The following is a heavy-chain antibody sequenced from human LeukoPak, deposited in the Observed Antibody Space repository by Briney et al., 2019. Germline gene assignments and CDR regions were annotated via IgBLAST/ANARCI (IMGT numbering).Heavy chain of an antibody. D-gene: IGHD3-16*02. Sequence: PGGSLRLSCAASGFTFSSYSMNWVRQAPGKGLEWVSSISSSSSYIYYADSVKGRFTISRDNAKNSLYLQMNSLRAEDTAVYYCARDQISDYVWGSYRLSGVYYFDYWGQGTLVTVSS. CDR3: ARDQISDYVWGSYRLSGVYYFDY. CDR1: GFTFSSYS. V-gene: IGHV3-21*01. J-gene: IGHJ4*02. CDR2: ISSSSSYI.